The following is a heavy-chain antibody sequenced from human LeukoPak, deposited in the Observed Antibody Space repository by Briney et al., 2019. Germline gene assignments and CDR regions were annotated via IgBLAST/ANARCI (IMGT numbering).Heavy chain of an antibody. V-gene: IGHV3-30*07. Sequence: PGTSLRLSCAASGFTFSSYAMHWVRQAPGKGLEWVAVISYDGSNKYYADSVKGRFTISRDNSKNTLYLQMNSLRAEDTAVYYCARGAELDSGYWGQGTLVTVSS. J-gene: IGHJ4*02. CDR3: ARGAELDSGY. CDR1: GFTFSSYA. CDR2: ISYDGSNK. D-gene: IGHD1-26*01.